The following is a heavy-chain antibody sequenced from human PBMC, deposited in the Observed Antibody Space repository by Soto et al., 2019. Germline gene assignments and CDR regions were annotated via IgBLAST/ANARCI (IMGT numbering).Heavy chain of an antibody. V-gene: IGHV3-9*01. D-gene: IGHD3-9*01. CDR3: AKGGLRYFDSFDY. CDR2: ISWNSGSI. CDR1: GFTFDDYA. Sequence: EVQLVESGGGLVQPGRSLRLSCAASGFTFDDYAMHWVRQAPGKGLEWVSGISWNSGSIGYADSVKGRFTISRDKAKNSLYLQMNSLRAEDTALYYCAKGGLRYFDSFDYWGQGTLVTVSS. J-gene: IGHJ4*02.